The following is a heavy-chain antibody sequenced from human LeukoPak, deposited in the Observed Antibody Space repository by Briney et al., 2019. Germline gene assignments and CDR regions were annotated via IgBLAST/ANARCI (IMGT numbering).Heavy chain of an antibody. CDR3: AKGAGGFSYYNWFDP. D-gene: IGHD5-18*01. J-gene: IGHJ5*02. CDR1: GGSISSSPYY. Sequence: SETLSLTCTVSGGSISSSPYYWGWIRKPPGKGLAWIGSIYYSGTTHYNPSLESRVTISVDTSKNQFSLKLASVTAADTTIYYCAKGAGGFSYYNWFDPWGQGTLVTVSS. CDR2: IYYSGTT. V-gene: IGHV4-39*07.